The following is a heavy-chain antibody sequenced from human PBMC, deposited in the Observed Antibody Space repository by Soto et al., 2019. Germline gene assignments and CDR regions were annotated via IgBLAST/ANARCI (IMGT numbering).Heavy chain of an antibody. CDR2: FIPVFQTA. CDR3: ARGGSGYTWFNEF. V-gene: IGHV1-69*01. CDR1: GGLFSSYP. J-gene: IGHJ4*02. Sequence: QEQLVQSGAEVKKPGSSVKVSCKASGGLFSSYPISWVRQVPGQGLEGMGGFIPVFQTAYYTQMFQGRVTITADESTTTAYMELGSVRSEDTAIYYCARGGSGYTWFNEFWGQGTLVTAS. D-gene: IGHD3-22*01.